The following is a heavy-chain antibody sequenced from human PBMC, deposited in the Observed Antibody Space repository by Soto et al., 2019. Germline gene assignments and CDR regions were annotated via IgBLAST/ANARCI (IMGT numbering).Heavy chain of an antibody. CDR2: IYYSGST. Sequence: QVQLQESGPGLVKPSQTLSLTCTVSGGSISSGYYYWSWIRQPPGKGLEWIGYIYYSGSTYYNPSIQSRVTISADTYKNQFSLKLSSVTAADTAVYYCARDVAYYYDSAGNAFDIWGQGTMVTVSS. J-gene: IGHJ3*02. CDR1: GGSISSGYYY. CDR3: ARDVAYYYDSAGNAFDI. D-gene: IGHD3-22*01. V-gene: IGHV4-30-4*01.